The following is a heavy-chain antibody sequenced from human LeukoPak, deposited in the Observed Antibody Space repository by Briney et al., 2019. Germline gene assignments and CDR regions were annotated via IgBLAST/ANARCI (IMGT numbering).Heavy chain of an antibody. CDR3: ARLVEYGSSSFDY. V-gene: IGHV4-39*01. CDR1: GGSISSSSYY. Sequence: SETLSLTCTVSGGSISSSSYYWGWIRQPPGKGLEWIGHIYYSGATYYNPSLKGRVTISVDTSKNQFSLKLSSVTAADTAVYYCARLVEYGSSSFDYWGQGALVTVSS. J-gene: IGHJ4*02. CDR2: IYYSGAT. D-gene: IGHD6-6*01.